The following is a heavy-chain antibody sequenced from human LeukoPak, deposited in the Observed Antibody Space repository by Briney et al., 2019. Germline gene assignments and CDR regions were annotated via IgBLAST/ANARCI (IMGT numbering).Heavy chain of an antibody. V-gene: IGHV3-30*04. D-gene: IGHD2-21*02. J-gene: IGHJ2*01. Sequence: GGSLRLSCAASGFTFSSYAMHWVRQAPGKWLEWVAVISYDGSDKFYADSVKGRFTISRDNSKNTLYLQMNSLRAEDTAVYYCARDPCGGDCYWYFDLWGRGTLVTVSS. CDR3: ARDPCGGDCYWYFDL. CDR2: ISYDGSDK. CDR1: GFTFSSYA.